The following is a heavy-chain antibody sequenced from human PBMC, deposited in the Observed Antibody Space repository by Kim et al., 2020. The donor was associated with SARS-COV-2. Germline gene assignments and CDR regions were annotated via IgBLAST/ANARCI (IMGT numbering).Heavy chain of an antibody. CDR2: IYHGGST. J-gene: IGHJ6*02. Sequence: SETLSLTCSVSGVSVSSGGYYWSWIRQPPGKGLERIGHIYHGGSTNYNRSLQSRVTISVDTSTNQFSLKLSSVTDADTAVYYCARTCSSVSCYTFGVDVWGQGTRVTVSS. V-gene: IGHV4-61*08. CDR1: GVSVSSGGYY. D-gene: IGHD2-2*02. CDR3: ARTCSSVSCYTFGVDV.